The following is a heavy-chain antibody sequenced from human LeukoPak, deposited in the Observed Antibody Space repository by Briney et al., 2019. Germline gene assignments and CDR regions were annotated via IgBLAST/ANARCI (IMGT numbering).Heavy chain of an antibody. J-gene: IGHJ4*02. CDR1: GFTFSDYY. Sequence: KPGGSLRLSCAASGFTFSDYYMSWIRQAPGKGLEWVSYISSSGSTIYYADSVKGRFTISRDNSKNTLYLQMNSLRAEDTAVYYCARDGSREWELPYYFDYWGQGTLVTVSS. D-gene: IGHD1-26*01. V-gene: IGHV3-11*04. CDR2: ISSSGSTI. CDR3: ARDGSREWELPYYFDY.